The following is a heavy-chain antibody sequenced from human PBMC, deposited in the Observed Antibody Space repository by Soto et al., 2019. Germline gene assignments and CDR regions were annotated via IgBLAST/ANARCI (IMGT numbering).Heavy chain of an antibody. CDR3: ARDYRSGTTGSYGTDV. Sequence: GASVKASSKASGYTLTCCYMHSVRQAPGQALESMGWINPNSGGTNYAQKFQGWVTMNRDTAIRTGYMELSRLRSDDTAVYYCARDYRSGTTGSYGTDVWGQGTTVTVSS. J-gene: IGHJ6*02. CDR1: GYTLTCCY. CDR2: INPNSGGT. D-gene: IGHD3-3*01. V-gene: IGHV1-2*04.